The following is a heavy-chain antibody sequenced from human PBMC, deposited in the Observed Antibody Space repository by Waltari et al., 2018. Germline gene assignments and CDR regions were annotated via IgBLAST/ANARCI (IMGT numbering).Heavy chain of an antibody. CDR1: GYTFTSSD. CDR3: ARAPPYYDILTGYPDENWFDP. Sequence: QVQLVQSGAEVKKPGASVKVSCKASGYTFTSSDINWVRQATGQGLEWMGWMNPNSGNTGYAQKFQGRVTITRNTSISTAYMELSSLRSEDTAVYYCARAPPYYDILTGYPDENWFDPWGQGTLVTVSS. J-gene: IGHJ5*02. CDR2: MNPNSGNT. D-gene: IGHD3-9*01. V-gene: IGHV1-8*03.